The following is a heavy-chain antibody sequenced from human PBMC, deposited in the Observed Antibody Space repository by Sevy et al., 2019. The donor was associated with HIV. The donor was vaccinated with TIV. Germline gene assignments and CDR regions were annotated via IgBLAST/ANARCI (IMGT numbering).Heavy chain of an antibody. CDR2: ISSSSSYI. J-gene: IGHJ2*01. V-gene: IGHV3-21*01. Sequence: GESLKISCAASGFTFSSYSMNWVRQAPGKGLEWVSSISSSSSYIYYADSVKGRFTISRDNAKNSLYLQMNSLRAEDTAVYYCARVNVVVPATPNWYFDLWGRGTLVTVSS. CDR1: GFTFSSYS. CDR3: ARVNVVVPATPNWYFDL. D-gene: IGHD2-2*01.